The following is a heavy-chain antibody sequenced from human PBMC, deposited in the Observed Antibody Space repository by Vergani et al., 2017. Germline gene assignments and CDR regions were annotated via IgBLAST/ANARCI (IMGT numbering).Heavy chain of an antibody. CDR1: GFTLSNYD. Sequence: QVQLVESGGGVVQRGGSLRLSCATSGFTLSNYDMQWIRQGPGKGLELVAFIQFDGRNQYYADSVKGRFTLPRDFSKNTLYLQMNSLRTDDTATYYCAKHFRGWGIDYCGQGTQVIVSS. V-gene: IGHV3-30*02. CDR2: IQFDGRNQ. CDR3: AKHFRGWGIDY. D-gene: IGHD3-16*01. J-gene: IGHJ4*02.